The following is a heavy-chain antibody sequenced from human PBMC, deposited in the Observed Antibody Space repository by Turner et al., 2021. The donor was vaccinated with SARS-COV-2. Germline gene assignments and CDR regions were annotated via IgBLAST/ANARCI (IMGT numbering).Heavy chain of an antibody. J-gene: IGHJ5*02. CDR1: GSSITSSSYY. Sequence: QLQPQESGPELVKPTATLSLTCTVCGSSITSSSYYWGWIRQPPGKGLEWIGSIYYSGSTYYNPSLKSRVTISVDTSKNQFSLKLTSVTAADTAVYFCARHWEVAAAAYLARFDPWGQGTLVTVSS. D-gene: IGHD6-13*01. CDR3: ARHWEVAAAAYLARFDP. V-gene: IGHV4-39*01. CDR2: IYYSGST.